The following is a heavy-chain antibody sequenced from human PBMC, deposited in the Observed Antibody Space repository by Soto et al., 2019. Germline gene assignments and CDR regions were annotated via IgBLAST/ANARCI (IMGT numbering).Heavy chain of an antibody. Sequence: GESLKISCKGSGYGFTSYWNGWVRQMPGKGLEWMGIIYPGDSDTRYSPSFQGQVTISADKSISTAYLQWSSLKASDTAMYYCARLGAYDGLGCCAFDIWGKGTLVTVSS. V-gene: IGHV5-51*01. D-gene: IGHD3-10*01. CDR1: GYGFTSYW. CDR3: ARLGAYDGLGCCAFDI. J-gene: IGHJ4*01. CDR2: IYPGDSDT.